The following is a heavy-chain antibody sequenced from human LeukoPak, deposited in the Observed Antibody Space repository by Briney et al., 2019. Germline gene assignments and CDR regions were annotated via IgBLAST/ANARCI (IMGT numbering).Heavy chain of an antibody. CDR3: AAGDRREQWLVLGDAFDT. CDR2: IVVGSGNT. CDR1: GFTFTSSA. D-gene: IGHD6-19*01. V-gene: IGHV1-58*02. J-gene: IGHJ3*02. Sequence: SVKVSCKASGFTFTSSAMQWVRQARGQRLEWIGWIVVGSGNTNYAQKFQERVTITRDMSTSTAYMELSSLRSEDTAVYYCAAGDRREQWLVLGDAFDTWGQGTMVTVSS.